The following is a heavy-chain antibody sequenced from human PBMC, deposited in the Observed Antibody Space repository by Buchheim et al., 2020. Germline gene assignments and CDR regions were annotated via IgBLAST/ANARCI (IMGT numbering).Heavy chain of an antibody. V-gene: IGHV3-48*03. CDR2: IGGRGISL. D-gene: IGHD6-13*01. CDR3: AREGVSAPGVDY. CDR1: GFTFSSYE. J-gene: IGHJ4*02. Sequence: DVQLVESGGGLVQPGGSLRLSCAASGFTFSSYEMNWVRQAPRKGLEWVSYIGGRGISLYYADSVNGRFTNSRDNAKNSLYLKMNSLRAEDTAVYYCAREGVSAPGVDYWGQGTL.